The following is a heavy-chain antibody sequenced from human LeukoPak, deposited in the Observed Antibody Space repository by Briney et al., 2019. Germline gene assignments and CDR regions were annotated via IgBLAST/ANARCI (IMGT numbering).Heavy chain of an antibody. CDR1: GFTFSSHW. D-gene: IGHD5-24*01. J-gene: IGHJ4*02. CDR3: ARGGDGYNSHFDY. Sequence: GGSLRLSCAGSGFTFSSHWMSWGRQAPGKGLEWVADIKQEGSDRYYVDSVKGRFTISRDNAKHSLYLQMNSMRAEDTAVYYCARGGDGYNSHFDYWGQGTLVTVSS. V-gene: IGHV3-7*01. CDR2: IKQEGSDR.